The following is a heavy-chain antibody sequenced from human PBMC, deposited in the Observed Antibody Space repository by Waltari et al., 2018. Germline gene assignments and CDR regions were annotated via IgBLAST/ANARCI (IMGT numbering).Heavy chain of an antibody. D-gene: IGHD4-17*01. J-gene: IGHJ4*02. CDR1: GFTFSSYG. CDR2: IRYDGSNK. V-gene: IGHV3-30*02. Sequence: QVQLVESGGGVVQPGGSLRLSCAASGFTFSSYGMHWVRQAPGKGLEWVAVIRYDGSNKYYADSVKGRFTISRDNSKNTLYLQMNSLRAEDTAVYYCGRQTTVTKIDYWGQGTLVTVSS. CDR3: GRQTTVTKIDY.